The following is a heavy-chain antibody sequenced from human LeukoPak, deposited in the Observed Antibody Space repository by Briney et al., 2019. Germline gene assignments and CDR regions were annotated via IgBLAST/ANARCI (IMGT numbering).Heavy chain of an antibody. CDR1: GFTFSSYA. J-gene: IGHJ4*02. Sequence: RPGGSLRLSCAASGFTFSSYAMSWVRQAPGKGLEWVSALSNSGGSTYYADSVKGRFAISRDNSKNTLYLQMNSLRAEDTAVYYCARGRLGSPFPFDYWGQGTLVTVSS. CDR2: LSNSGGST. V-gene: IGHV3-23*01. CDR3: ARGRLGSPFPFDY.